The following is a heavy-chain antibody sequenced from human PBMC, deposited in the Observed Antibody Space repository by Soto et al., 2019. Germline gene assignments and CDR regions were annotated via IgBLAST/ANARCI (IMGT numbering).Heavy chain of an antibody. CDR2: VFYKGNT. Sequence: SETLSLTCTVSGGSITGYYWTWIRQPPGKGLEWIGYVFYKGNTNYNPSLKSRVTISVDTSANQFSLKLSSVTAADTAVYYCARHGSGYSSSWYYYYYGMDVWGQGTTVTVSS. D-gene: IGHD6-13*01. J-gene: IGHJ6*02. CDR1: GGSITGYY. V-gene: IGHV4-59*08. CDR3: ARHGSGYSSSWYYYYYGMDV.